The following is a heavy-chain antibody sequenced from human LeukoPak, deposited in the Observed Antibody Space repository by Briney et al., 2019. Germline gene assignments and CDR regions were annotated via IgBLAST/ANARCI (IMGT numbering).Heavy chain of an antibody. V-gene: IGHV4-4*02. D-gene: IGHD3-22*01. J-gene: IGHJ2*01. CDR1: GGSISSSNW. Sequence: SETLSLTCAVSGGSISSSNWWSWVRQPPGKGLEWIGEIYHSGSTNYNPSLKSRVTISVDRSKNQFSLKLSSVTAADTAVYYCAGDYDSSGYRPYYWYFDLWGRGTLVTVSS. CDR2: IYHSGST. CDR3: AGDYDSSGYRPYYWYFDL.